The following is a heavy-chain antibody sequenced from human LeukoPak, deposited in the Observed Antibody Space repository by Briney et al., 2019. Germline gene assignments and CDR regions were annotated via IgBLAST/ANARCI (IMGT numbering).Heavy chain of an antibody. CDR3: AKEGDDFWSGYYTAYYFDY. CDR1: GFTFSSYS. CDR2: ISSSSSYI. V-gene: IGHV3-21*04. J-gene: IGHJ4*02. Sequence: GGSLRLSCAASGFTFSSYSMNWVRQAPGKGLEWVSSISSSSSYIYYADSVKGRFTISRDNAKNSLYLQMNSLRAEDTAVYYCAKEGDDFWSGYYTAYYFDYWGQGTLVTVSS. D-gene: IGHD3-3*01.